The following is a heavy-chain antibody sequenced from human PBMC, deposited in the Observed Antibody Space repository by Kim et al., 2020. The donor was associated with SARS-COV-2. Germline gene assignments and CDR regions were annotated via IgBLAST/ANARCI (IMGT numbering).Heavy chain of an antibody. J-gene: IGHJ4*02. Sequence: GGSLRLSCAASGFTFSSYAMHWVRQAPGKGLEWVAVISYDGSNKYYADSVKGRFTISRDNSKNTLYLQMNSLSAEDTAVYYCASGSGYSYFDYWGQGTLV. CDR1: GFTFSSYA. CDR3: ASGSGYSYFDY. V-gene: IGHV3-30-3*01. D-gene: IGHD3-22*01. CDR2: ISYDGSNK.